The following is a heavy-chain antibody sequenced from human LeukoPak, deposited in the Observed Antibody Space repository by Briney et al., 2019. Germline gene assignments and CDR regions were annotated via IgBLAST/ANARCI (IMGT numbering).Heavy chain of an antibody. CDR2: IYAPGDT. V-gene: IGHV3-66*01. J-gene: IGHJ4*02. D-gene: IGHD2-21*01. CDR3: ASGEQHLILVY. Sequence: GGSLRLSCAASGYIVSSNHTNWVRQAPGKGLGWVSSIYAPGDTHYADSVKGRFTISRDHSKNTLYLQMNDLRVEETAVYYCASGEQHLILVYWGQGTLVTVSS. CDR1: GYIVSSNH.